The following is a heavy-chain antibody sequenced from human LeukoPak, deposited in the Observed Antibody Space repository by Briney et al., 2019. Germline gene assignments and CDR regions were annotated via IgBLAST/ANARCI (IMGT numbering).Heavy chain of an antibody. CDR2: VNHSGST. CDR3: ARRGKYYYDSSGYS. CDR1: GGSFSGYY. V-gene: IGHV4-34*01. J-gene: IGHJ4*02. D-gene: IGHD3-22*01. Sequence: SETLSLTCAVYGGSFSGYYWSWIRRPPGKGLEWIGEVNHSGSTNYNPSLKSRVTISVDTSKNQFSLKLSSVTAADTAVYYCARRGKYYYDSSGYSWGQGTLVTVSS.